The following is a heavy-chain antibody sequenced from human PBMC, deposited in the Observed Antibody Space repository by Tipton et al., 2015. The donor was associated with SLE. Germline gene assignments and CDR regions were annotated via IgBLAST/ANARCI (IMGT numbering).Heavy chain of an antibody. J-gene: IGHJ5*02. CDR3: ARHDTNYGRNWFDP. Sequence: TLSLTCTVSGGSISGSNYYWDWIRQPPGKGPEGIGRITNNGNTYYIPSLQSRVTMSVDTSKNHFSLQLSSVTAADTAVYYCARHDTNYGRNWFDPWGQGTLVTVSS. CDR1: GGSISGSNYY. V-gene: IGHV4-39*01. D-gene: IGHD2-8*01. CDR2: ITNNGNT.